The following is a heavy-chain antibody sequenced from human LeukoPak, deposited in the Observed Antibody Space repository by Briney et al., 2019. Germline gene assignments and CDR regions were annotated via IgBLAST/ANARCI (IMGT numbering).Heavy chain of an antibody. V-gene: IGHV4-59*01. D-gene: IGHD7-27*01. CDR2: IYYSGST. Sequence: SSETLSLTCTVSGGSISSYYWSWIRQPPGKGLEWIGYIYYSGSTDYNPSLKSRVTISVDTSKNQISLKLSSVTAADTAVYYCASRKLGNDYWGQGTLVTVSS. J-gene: IGHJ4*02. CDR1: GGSISSYY. CDR3: ASRKLGNDY.